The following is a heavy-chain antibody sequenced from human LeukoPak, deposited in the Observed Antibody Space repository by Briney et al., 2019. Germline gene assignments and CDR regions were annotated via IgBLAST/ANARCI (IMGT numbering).Heavy chain of an antibody. CDR1: GFTFSSYD. CDR3: ARVLGSGTYGLDV. V-gene: IGHV3-13*04. Sequence: GGSLRLSCAASGFTFSSYDMHWVRQAIGKGLEWVSSIGTAGDTYYSGSVKGRFTISRENARNSLYLQMNSLRAGDTAVYYCARVLGSGTYGLDVWGQGTTVTVSS. J-gene: IGHJ6*02. CDR2: IGTAGDT. D-gene: IGHD3-10*01.